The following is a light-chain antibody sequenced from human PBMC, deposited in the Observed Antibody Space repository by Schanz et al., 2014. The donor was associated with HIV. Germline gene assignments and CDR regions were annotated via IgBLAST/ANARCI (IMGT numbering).Light chain of an antibody. CDR2: ATS. V-gene: IGKV3-20*01. J-gene: IGKJ1*01. CDR3: QQYSGSPRT. CDR1: QRLSSSY. Sequence: EIVLTQSPGSLSLSPGGRATLSCGASQRLSSSYLAWYQQKRDQPPRLVIYATSTRAAGIPDRFSGTGSGADFTLTISRLEPEDFAVYCCQQYSGSPRTFGQGTKVEI.